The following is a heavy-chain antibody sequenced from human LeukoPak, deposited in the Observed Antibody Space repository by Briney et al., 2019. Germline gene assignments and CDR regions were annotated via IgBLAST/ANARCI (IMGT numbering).Heavy chain of an antibody. D-gene: IGHD5-12*01. J-gene: IGHJ5*02. Sequence: GASVKVSCKASGYTFTGYYMHWVRQAPGQGLEWMGWINPNSGGTNYAQKFQGRVTMTRDTTISTAYMELSRLRSDDTAVYYCARERVATDWFDPWGQGTLVTVSS. V-gene: IGHV1-2*02. CDR3: ARERVATDWFDP. CDR1: GYTFTGYY. CDR2: INPNSGGT.